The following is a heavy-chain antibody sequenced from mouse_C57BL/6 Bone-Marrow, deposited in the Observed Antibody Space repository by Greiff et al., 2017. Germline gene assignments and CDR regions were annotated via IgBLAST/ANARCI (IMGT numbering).Heavy chain of an antibody. CDR3: ARAGNRAAMDY. D-gene: IGHD1-1*01. CDR2: ISNLAYSI. Sequence: EVNLVESGGGLVQPGGSLKLSCAASGFTFSDYGMAWVRQAPRKGLEWVAFISNLAYSIYYADTVTGRVTISRENAKNTLYLELGSLRSEDTAMYYCARAGNRAAMDYWGQGTSVTVSS. J-gene: IGHJ4*01. V-gene: IGHV5-15*01. CDR1: GFTFSDYG.